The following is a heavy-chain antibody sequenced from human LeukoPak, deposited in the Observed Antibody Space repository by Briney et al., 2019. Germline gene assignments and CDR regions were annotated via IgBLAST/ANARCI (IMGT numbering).Heavy chain of an antibody. J-gene: IGHJ4*02. CDR1: GFTFSNYS. Sequence: GGSLRLSCAASGFTFSNYSMSWVRQAPGKGLEWVANIKQDGSEKYYVDSVKGRFTISRDNAKNSLYLQMNSLRAEDTAVYYCARRKDDYVWGTNLDFDYWGQGTLVTVSS. D-gene: IGHD3-16*01. CDR2: IKQDGSEK. V-gene: IGHV3-7*01. CDR3: ARRKDDYVWGTNLDFDY.